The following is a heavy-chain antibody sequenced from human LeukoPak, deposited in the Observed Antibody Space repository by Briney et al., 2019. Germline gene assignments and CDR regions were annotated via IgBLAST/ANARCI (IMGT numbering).Heavy chain of an antibody. J-gene: IGHJ4*02. CDR3: ATARNFRFEY. CDR1: GLTFRTTW. D-gene: IGHD1-7*01. Sequence: GGSLRLSCATSGLTFRTTWMHWVRQAPGKGLMWVSRMNGEGTTIDYADSVKGRFTVSRDYAKDTLFLQMNNLRTEDTALYFCATARNFRFEYWGQGSLVIVSA. CDR2: MNGEGTTI. V-gene: IGHV3-74*01.